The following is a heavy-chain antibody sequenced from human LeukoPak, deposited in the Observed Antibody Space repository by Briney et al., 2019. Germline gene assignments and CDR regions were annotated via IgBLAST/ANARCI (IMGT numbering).Heavy chain of an antibody. J-gene: IGHJ4*02. CDR3: ARDLAWGGY. CDR2: ITAIDGRT. Sequence: PGGSLRLSCVASGFTFSSTTMGWVRQAPGRGLEWVSSITAIDGRTYYADSVRGRFTISRDNSKNTVYLQLNSLRAEDTAVYYCARDLAWGGYWGQGTLVTVSS. V-gene: IGHV3-23*01. D-gene: IGHD7-27*01. CDR1: GFTFSSTT.